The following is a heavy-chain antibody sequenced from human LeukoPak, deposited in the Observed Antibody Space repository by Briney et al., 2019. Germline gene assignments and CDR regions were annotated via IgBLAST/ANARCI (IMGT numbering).Heavy chain of an antibody. Sequence: SGPTLVKPTQALTLTCTFSGFSLSTRGVGVGWIRQPPGKALEWLALIYWNDDKPYSPSLKSRLTLTKDTSKNQVVLKLTNVDPEDTAIYYCAHTRGRSGYYFDFDFWGQGTLVTVSS. V-gene: IGHV2-5*01. CDR1: GFSLSTRGVG. CDR2: IYWNDDK. D-gene: IGHD3-22*01. J-gene: IGHJ4*02. CDR3: AHTRGRSGYYFDFDF.